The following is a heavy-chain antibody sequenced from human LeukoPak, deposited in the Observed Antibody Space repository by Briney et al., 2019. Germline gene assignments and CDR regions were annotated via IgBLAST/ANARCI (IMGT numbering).Heavy chain of an antibody. Sequence: QTLSLTCAISGDSVSSNSAAWNWIRQSPSRGLEWLGRTYYRSKWYNDYAVSVKSRITINPDTSKNQFSLQLNSVTPEDTAVYYCARGVGAVAGFYYYYYMDVWGKGTTVTISS. CDR1: GDSVSSNSAA. CDR3: ARGVGAVAGFYYYYYMDV. J-gene: IGHJ6*03. CDR2: TYYRSKWYN. D-gene: IGHD6-19*01. V-gene: IGHV6-1*01.